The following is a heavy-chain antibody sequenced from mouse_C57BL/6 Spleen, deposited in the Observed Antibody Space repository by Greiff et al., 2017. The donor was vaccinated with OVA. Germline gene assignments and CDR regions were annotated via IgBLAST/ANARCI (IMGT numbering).Heavy chain of an antibody. CDR3: AREVTTGRGYYFDY. D-gene: IGHD2-2*01. CDR2: IDPSDSET. Sequence: HVQLQPPGAELVRPGSSVKLSCKASGYTFTSYWMHWVKQRPIQGLEWIGNIDPSDSETHYNQKFKDKATLTVDKSSSTAYMQLSSLTSEDSAVYYCAREVTTGRGYYFDYWGQGTTLTVSS. V-gene: IGHV1-52*01. J-gene: IGHJ2*01. CDR1: GYTFTSYW.